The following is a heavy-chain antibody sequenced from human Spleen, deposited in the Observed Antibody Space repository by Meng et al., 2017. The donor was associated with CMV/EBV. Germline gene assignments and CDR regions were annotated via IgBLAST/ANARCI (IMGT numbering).Heavy chain of an antibody. CDR2: IYYSGST. D-gene: IGHD3-10*01. J-gene: IGHJ5*02. Sequence: LRLSCTVSGGSISSGDYYWSWIRQPPGKGLEWIGYIYYSGSTYYNPSLKSRVTISVDTSKNQFSLKLSSVTAADTAVYYCARERMVRGGLDPWGQGTLVTVSS. CDR1: GGSISSGDYY. V-gene: IGHV4-30-4*08. CDR3: ARERMVRGGLDP.